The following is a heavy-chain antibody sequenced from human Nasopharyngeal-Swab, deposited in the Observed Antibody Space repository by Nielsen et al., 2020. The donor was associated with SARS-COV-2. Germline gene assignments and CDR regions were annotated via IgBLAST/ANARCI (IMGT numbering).Heavy chain of an antibody. V-gene: IGHV1-18*01. J-gene: IGHJ6*02. CDR2: ISAYNGNT. CDR1: GLTFTSYC. CDR3: ARASTTLDWLSTLDVWDV. Sequence: ASVKVSCKASGLTFTSYCISWVGQAPGQGVEWMGWISAYNGNTNYAQKLQGRVTMTTDTSMSTAYMELRSLRSDDTAVYYCARASTTLDWLSTLDVWDVWGQGTTVTVSS. D-gene: IGHD3-9*01.